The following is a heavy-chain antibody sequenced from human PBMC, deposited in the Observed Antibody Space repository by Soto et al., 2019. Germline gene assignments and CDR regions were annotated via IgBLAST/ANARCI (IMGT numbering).Heavy chain of an antibody. CDR3: ARDKKDIVVVVAAMNYYYGMDV. Sequence: ASVKVSCKASGYTFTSYGISWVRQAPGQGLEWMGWISAYNGNTNYAQKLQGRVTMTTDTSTSTAYMELRSLRSDDTAVYYCARDKKDIVVVVAAMNYYYGMDVWGQGTTVTVSS. V-gene: IGHV1-18*01. CDR1: GYTFTSYG. D-gene: IGHD2-15*01. CDR2: ISAYNGNT. J-gene: IGHJ6*02.